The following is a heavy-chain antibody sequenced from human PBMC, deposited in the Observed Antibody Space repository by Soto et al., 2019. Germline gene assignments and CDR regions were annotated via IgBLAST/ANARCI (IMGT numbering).Heavy chain of an antibody. CDR2: IIPIFGTA. CDR1: GGTFSSYA. CDR3: ARAQLKSITIFGVAPPGYYYYYGMDV. Sequence: GASVKVSCKASGGTFSSYAISWVRQAPGQGLEWMGGIIPIFGTANYAQKLQGRVTITADESTSTANMELSSLRSEDTAMYYCARAQLKSITIFGVAPPGYYYYYGMDVWGQGTTVTVSS. V-gene: IGHV1-69*13. D-gene: IGHD3-3*01. J-gene: IGHJ6*02.